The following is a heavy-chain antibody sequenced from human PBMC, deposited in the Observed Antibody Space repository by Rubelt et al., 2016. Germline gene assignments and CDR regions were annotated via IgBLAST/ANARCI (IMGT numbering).Heavy chain of an antibody. CDR2: IKQDGSEK. D-gene: IGHD3-10*01. CDR1: GFPFSNYA. CDR3: AAGMDPDH. Sequence: VQLEESGGGVVQPGRSLRLSCAASGFPFSNYAMHWVRQAPGKGLEWVANIKQDGSEKNYVDSVKGRFTISRDNAKNSLYLQRNSLGVGDTAVYYCAAGMDPDHWGQGTLVTVSS. V-gene: IGHV3-7*01. J-gene: IGHJ4*02.